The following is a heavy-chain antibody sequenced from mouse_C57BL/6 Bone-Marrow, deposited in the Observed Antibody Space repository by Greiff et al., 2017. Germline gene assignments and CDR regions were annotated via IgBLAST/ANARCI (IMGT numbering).Heavy chain of an antibody. J-gene: IGHJ4*01. Sequence: EVQRVESGGGLVQPKGSLKLSCAASGFSFNTYAMNWVRQAPGKGLEWVARIRSKSNNYATYYADSVKDRFTISRDDSESMLYLQMNNLKTEDTAMYYCVRSTMITTDRGYYAMDYWGQGTSVTVSS. D-gene: IGHD2-4*01. CDR2: IRSKSNNYAT. CDR1: GFSFNTYA. CDR3: VRSTMITTDRGYYAMDY. V-gene: IGHV10-1*01.